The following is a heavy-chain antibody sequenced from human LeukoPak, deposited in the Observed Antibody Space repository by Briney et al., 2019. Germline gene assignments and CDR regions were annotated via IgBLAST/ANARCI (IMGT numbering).Heavy chain of an antibody. CDR3: ARGSNYVWGSYRLPGHAFDI. J-gene: IGHJ3*02. D-gene: IGHD3-16*02. V-gene: IGHV3-66*01. CDR2: IYSGGST. CDR1: GFTFNSYG. Sequence: GGSLRLSCAASGFTFNSYGMSWVRQAPGKGLEWVSVIYSGGSTYYADSVKGRFTISRDNSKNTLYLQMNSLRAEDTAVYYCARGSNYVWGSYRLPGHAFDIWGQGTMVTVSS.